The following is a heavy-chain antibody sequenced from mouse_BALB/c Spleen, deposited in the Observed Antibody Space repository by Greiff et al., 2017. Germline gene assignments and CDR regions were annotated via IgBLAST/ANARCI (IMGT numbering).Heavy chain of an antibody. D-gene: IGHD4-1*01. J-gene: IGHJ2*01. Sequence: VQLQQSGAELVKPGASVKLSCKASGYTFTSYYMYWVKQRPGQGLEWIGEINPSNGGTNFNEKFKRKATLTVDKSSSTAYMQLSSLTSEDSAVYYCTISLGRYFDYWGQGTTLTVSS. CDR3: TISLGRYFDY. V-gene: IGHV1S16*01. CDR2: INPSNGGT. CDR1: GYTFTSYY.